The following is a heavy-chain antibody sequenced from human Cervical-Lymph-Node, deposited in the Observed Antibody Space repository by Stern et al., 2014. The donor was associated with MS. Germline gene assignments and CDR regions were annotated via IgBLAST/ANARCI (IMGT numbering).Heavy chain of an antibody. CDR1: GGSINNYY. CDR2: IFYRGNT. V-gene: IGHV4-59*01. CDR3: AKGRDLYAD. Sequence: QVQLQESGPGLVKPSETLSLICTVSGGSINNYYWTWIRQPPGKGLQYIGYIFYRGNTNYTPSFKSRVTISVDTSKNQFSLRLTSVTAADTAVYYCAKGRDLYADWGQGTLVAVSS. D-gene: IGHD2/OR15-2a*01. J-gene: IGHJ4*02.